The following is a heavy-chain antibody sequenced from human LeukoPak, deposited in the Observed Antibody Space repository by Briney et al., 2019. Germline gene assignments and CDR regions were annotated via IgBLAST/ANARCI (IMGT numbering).Heavy chain of an antibody. CDR3: ARDKNYRFDY. CDR1: DYTFTSNG. V-gene: IGHV1-18*01. CDR2: ISANSGNT. Sequence: GASVKVSCKASDYTFTSNGISWVRQAPGKGLEWMGWISANSGNTNYAQKMQGRVTMTTETSSSTAYMELRNLRSDDTAVYYCARDKNYRFDYWGQGTLVTVSS. J-gene: IGHJ4*02. D-gene: IGHD5-24*01.